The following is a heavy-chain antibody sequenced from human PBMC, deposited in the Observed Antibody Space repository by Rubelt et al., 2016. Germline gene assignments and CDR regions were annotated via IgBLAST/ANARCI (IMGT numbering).Heavy chain of an antibody. V-gene: IGHV4-39*01. D-gene: IGHD2-15*01. J-gene: IGHJ4*02. Sequence: QVQLQESGPGLVKPSETLSLTCTVSGGSISSSSYYWGWIRQPPGKGLEWIGSIYYSGSTYYNPSLKSRVTISVDTSKKQFSLKLRSVTAADTAVYDCATPMYCSGGRCYLGFDYWGQGTLVTVSS. CDR3: ATPMYCSGGRCYLGFDY. CDR2: IYYSGST. CDR1: GGSISSSSYY.